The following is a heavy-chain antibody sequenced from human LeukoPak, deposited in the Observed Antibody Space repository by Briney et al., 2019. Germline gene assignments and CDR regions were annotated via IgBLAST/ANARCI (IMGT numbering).Heavy chain of an antibody. J-gene: IGHJ5*02. Sequence: SETLSLTCSVSGYSISSGYYWGWIRQSPGKGLEWIGTIYHSGSTYYNPSLKGRVTISVDTSKNQFSLKLSSVTAADTAVYYCARTHSDFWSGYPLRFDPWGQGTLVTVSS. CDR3: ARTHSDFWSGYPLRFDP. CDR1: GYSISSGYY. D-gene: IGHD3-3*01. CDR2: IYHSGST. V-gene: IGHV4-38-2*02.